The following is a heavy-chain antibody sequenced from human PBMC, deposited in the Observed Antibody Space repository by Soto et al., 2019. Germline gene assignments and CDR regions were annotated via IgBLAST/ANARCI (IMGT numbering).Heavy chain of an antibody. CDR3: ARRYCSGGSCQRAEYFQH. CDR1: GGTFSSYT. D-gene: IGHD2-15*01. Sequence: ASVNVSCKASGGTFSSYTISWVRQAPGQGLEWMGRIIPILGIANYAQKFQGRVTITADKSTSTAYMELSSLRSEDTAVYYCARRYCSGGSCQRAEYFQHWCQGTLVTVSS. CDR2: IIPILGIA. J-gene: IGHJ1*01. V-gene: IGHV1-69*02.